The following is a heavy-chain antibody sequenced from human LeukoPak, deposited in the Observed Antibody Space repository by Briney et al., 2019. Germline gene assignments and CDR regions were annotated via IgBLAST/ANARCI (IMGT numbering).Heavy chain of an antibody. CDR2: ISVTGNT. Sequence: GGSLRLSCAASGFTLSSYAMSWVRQAPGKGLEWVSAISVTGNTYHADSATGRFTISRESSKNTLFLQINRLRPEDAAVYYCAKAPVTTCRGAFCYPFDYWGLGTLVTVSS. D-gene: IGHD2-15*01. V-gene: IGHV3-23*01. CDR3: AKAPVTTCRGAFCYPFDY. CDR1: GFTLSSYA. J-gene: IGHJ4*02.